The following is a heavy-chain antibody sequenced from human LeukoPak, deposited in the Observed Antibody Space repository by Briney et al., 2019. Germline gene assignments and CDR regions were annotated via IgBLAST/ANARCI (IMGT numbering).Heavy chain of an antibody. V-gene: IGHV3-48*04. CDR2: ISSSSSTI. Sequence: GGALRLSCAASGFTFSSYSMNWVRQAPGKGLGWVSYISSSSSTIYYADSVKGRFTISRDNAKNSLYLQMNSLRAEDTAVYYCARGPIAAAGRYYYYYMDVWGKGTTVTVSS. D-gene: IGHD6-13*01. J-gene: IGHJ6*03. CDR1: GFTFSSYS. CDR3: ARGPIAAAGRYYYYYMDV.